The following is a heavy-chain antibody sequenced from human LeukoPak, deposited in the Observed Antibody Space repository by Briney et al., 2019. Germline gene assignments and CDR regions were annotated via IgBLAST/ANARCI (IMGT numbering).Heavy chain of an antibody. V-gene: IGHV1-46*01. D-gene: IGHD2-21*02. CDR1: GYTFTSNY. CDR3: ARDNSVRDTAWWFDS. CDR2: INPSGGST. Sequence: GASVKVSCKASGYTFTSNYMHWLRQAPGQGLEWMGVINPSGGSTIYAQKFQGRVTLTRDVSTSTDYLELSSLRSEDTAVYYCARDNSVRDTAWWFDSWGQGTRVTVSS. J-gene: IGHJ5*01.